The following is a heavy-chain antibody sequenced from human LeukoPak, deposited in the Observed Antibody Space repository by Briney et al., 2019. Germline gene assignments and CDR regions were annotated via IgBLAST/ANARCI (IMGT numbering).Heavy chain of an antibody. D-gene: IGHD2-2*01. V-gene: IGHV1-69*01. CDR2: IIPIFGTA. CDR3: ARDRGYCSSTSCYVYYYYYMDV. Sequence: GASVKVSCKASGGTFSSYAISWVRQAPGQGLEWMGGIIPIFGTANYAQKFQGRVTITADESTSTAYVELSSLRSEDTAVYYCARDRGYCSSTSCYVYYYYYMDVWGKGTTVTVSS. J-gene: IGHJ6*03. CDR1: GGTFSSYA.